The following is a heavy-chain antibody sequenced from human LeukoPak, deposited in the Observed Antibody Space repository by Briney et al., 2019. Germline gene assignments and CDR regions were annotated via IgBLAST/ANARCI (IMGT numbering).Heavy chain of an antibody. CDR3: ARVDLRFLEWSDKNYYYYYMDV. J-gene: IGHJ6*03. CDR1: GHTFTSYA. D-gene: IGHD3-3*01. Sequence: ASVKVSCKASGHTFTSYAMHWVRQAPGQRLEWMGWINVGNDNTKYSQKFQGRVTITTDESTSTAYMELSSLRSEDTAVYYCARVDLRFLEWSDKNYYYYYMDVWGKGTTVTVSS. V-gene: IGHV1-3*01. CDR2: INVGNDNT.